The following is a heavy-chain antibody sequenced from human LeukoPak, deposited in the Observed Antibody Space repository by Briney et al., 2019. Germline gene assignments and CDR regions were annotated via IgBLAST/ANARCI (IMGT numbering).Heavy chain of an antibody. V-gene: IGHV1-69*13. CDR3: ARGGGPSTVVTPSLGY. CDR2: IIPIFGTA. CDR1: GGTFSSYA. J-gene: IGHJ4*02. D-gene: IGHD4-23*01. Sequence: VASVKVSCKASGGTFSSYAISWVRQAPGQGLEWMGGIIPIFGTANYAQKFQGRVTITADESTSTAYMELSSLRSEDTAVYYCARGGGPSTVVTPSLGYWGQGTLVTVSS.